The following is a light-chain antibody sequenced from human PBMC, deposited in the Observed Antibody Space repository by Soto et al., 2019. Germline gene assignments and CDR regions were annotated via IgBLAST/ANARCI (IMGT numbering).Light chain of an antibody. J-gene: IGKJ5*01. CDR1: QSVSSN. CDR3: QQYESLPLT. V-gene: IGKV3D-15*01. Sequence: EIVMTQSPSALSVSPGERATLSCRASQSVSSNLAWYQQKPGQAPRLLIYGASTRATGIPARFSGSGSGTGFTFTISSLQPEDFATSYCQQYESLPLTFGQGTRLEIK. CDR2: GAS.